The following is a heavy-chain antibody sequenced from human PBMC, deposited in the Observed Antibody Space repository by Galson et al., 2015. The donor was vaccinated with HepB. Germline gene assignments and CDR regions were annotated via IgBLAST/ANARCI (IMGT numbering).Heavy chain of an antibody. V-gene: IGHV3-23*01. CDR1: GLGFDTHA. D-gene: IGHD6-19*01. CDR3: AKVFPEKTDGWYRQALYYFDS. J-gene: IGHJ4*02. CDR2: ISGNGDST. Sequence: SLRLSCAASGLGFDTHAMSWVRQAPGKGLEWISGISGNGDSTYSADSMKGRFFISRDNSQNTLFLQMNSLRADDTAIYFCAKVFPEKTDGWYRQALYYFDSWGQGTRVTVSS.